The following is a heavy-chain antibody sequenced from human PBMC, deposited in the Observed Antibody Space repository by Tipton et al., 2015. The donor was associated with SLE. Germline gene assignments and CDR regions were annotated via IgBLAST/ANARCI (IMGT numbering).Heavy chain of an antibody. CDR3: ARRLDTYYYDSSGYYFDY. D-gene: IGHD3-22*01. Sequence: SLRLSCAASGFTFSSYSMNWVRQAPGKGLEWVSSISSSSYYIYYADSVKGRFTISRDNAKNSLYLQMNSLRAEDTAVYYCARRLDTYYYDSSGYYFDYWGQGTLVTVSS. CDR2: ISSSSYYI. CDR1: GFTFSSYS. J-gene: IGHJ4*02. V-gene: IGHV3-21*01.